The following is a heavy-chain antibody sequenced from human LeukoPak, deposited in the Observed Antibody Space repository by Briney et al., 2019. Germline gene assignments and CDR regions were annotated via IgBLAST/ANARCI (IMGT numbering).Heavy chain of an antibody. CDR3: AGERQVGATPDAFDI. CDR2: ISYDGSNK. Sequence: GGSLRLSCAASGFTFSSYAMHWVRQAPGKWLEWVAVISYDGSNKYYADSVKGRFTISRDNSKNTLYLQMNSLRAEDTAVYYCAGERQVGATPDAFDIWGQGTMVTVSS. CDR1: GFTFSSYA. V-gene: IGHV3-30-3*01. D-gene: IGHD1-26*01. J-gene: IGHJ3*02.